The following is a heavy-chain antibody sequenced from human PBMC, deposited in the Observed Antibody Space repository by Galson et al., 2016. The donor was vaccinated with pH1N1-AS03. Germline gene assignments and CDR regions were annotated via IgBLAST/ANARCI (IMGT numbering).Heavy chain of an antibody. CDR1: GDSVSSNIDA. Sequence: CAISGDSVSSNIDAWNWIRQSPSGGLEWLGRTYWRSKWYNDYAVSVKSRITINPDTSKNQFSLQLNSVTPEDTAVYYCARGRYSGFDIRGQGAKVTVSS. D-gene: IGHD2-15*01. CDR2: TYWRSKWYN. V-gene: IGHV6-1*01. J-gene: IGHJ3*02. CDR3: ARGRYSGFDI.